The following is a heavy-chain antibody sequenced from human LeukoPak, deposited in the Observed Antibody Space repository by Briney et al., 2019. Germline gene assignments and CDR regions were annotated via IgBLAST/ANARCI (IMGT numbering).Heavy chain of an antibody. CDR1: GYTFTSYG. CDR3: ARVRDPVYYDSSGYYFDY. J-gene: IGHJ4*02. CDR2: ISAYNGNT. D-gene: IGHD3-22*01. Sequence: GASVKVSCKASGYTFTSYGISWVRQAPGQGLEWMGWISAYNGNTNYAQKLQGRVTMTTDTSTSTAYMELRSLRSDDTAVYYCARVRDPVYYDSSGYYFDYWGQGTLVTVSS. V-gene: IGHV1-18*01.